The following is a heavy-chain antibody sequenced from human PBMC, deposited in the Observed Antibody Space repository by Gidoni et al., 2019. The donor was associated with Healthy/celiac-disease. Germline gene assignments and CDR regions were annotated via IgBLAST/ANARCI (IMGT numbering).Heavy chain of an antibody. Sequence: QLQLQESGPGLVKPSHTLSLTCTVPGGSLSSSSYYRGWIRQPPGKGLGWIGSIYYRGSTYCNPSLKSPVTIYVDTSKNQFSLMLISVNAADTAVYYCARLRGGIFEHYYYYYGMDVWGQGTTVTVSS. V-gene: IGHV4-39*01. D-gene: IGHD3-3*01. J-gene: IGHJ6*02. CDR1: GGSLSSSSYY. CDR3: ARLRGGIFEHYYYYYGMDV. CDR2: IYYRGST.